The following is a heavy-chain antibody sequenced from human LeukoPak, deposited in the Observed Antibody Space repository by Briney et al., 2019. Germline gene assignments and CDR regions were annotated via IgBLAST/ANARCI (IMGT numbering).Heavy chain of an antibody. CDR1: GGSISSYY. CDR3: AREGDYDTFDY. J-gene: IGHJ4*02. CDR2: TYYSGST. Sequence: PSETLSLTCTVSGGSISSYYWSWIRQPPGKGLEWIGYTYYSGSTNYNPSLKSRVTISVDTSKNQFFLKLSSVTAADTAVYYCAREGDYDTFDYWGQGTLVTVSS. D-gene: IGHD4-17*01. V-gene: IGHV4-59*01.